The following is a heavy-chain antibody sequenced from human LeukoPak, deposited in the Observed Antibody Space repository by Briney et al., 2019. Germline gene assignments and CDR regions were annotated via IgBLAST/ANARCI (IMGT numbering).Heavy chain of an antibody. CDR1: GGSISSYY. CDR2: IYYSGST. V-gene: IGHV4-59*01. D-gene: IGHD2-21*02. CDR3: ARDRLLDAFDI. Sequence: SETLSLTCTVSGGSISSYYWSWIRQPPGKGLEWIGYIYYSGSTNYNPSLKSRVTISVDTSKNQFSLKQSSVTAADTAVYYCARDRLLDAFDIWGQGTMVTVSS. J-gene: IGHJ3*02.